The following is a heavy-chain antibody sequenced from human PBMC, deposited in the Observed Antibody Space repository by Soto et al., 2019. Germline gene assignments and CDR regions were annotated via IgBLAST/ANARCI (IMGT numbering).Heavy chain of an antibody. D-gene: IGHD3-16*01. Sequence: QVQLEQSGAEVKRPGSSVKVSCKTSGGNFNTYPISWVRQAPGHRLEWMGKIIPIFGTPDYAQKFQGRATIDADEATTTVYMELRSLKSDDAAVYYWARDSRLWGSTGWKRENLFNIWSHGTMVTVSS. CDR1: GGNFNTYP. CDR3: ARDSRLWGSTGWKRENLFNI. CDR2: IIPIFGTP. J-gene: IGHJ3*02. V-gene: IGHV1-69*18.